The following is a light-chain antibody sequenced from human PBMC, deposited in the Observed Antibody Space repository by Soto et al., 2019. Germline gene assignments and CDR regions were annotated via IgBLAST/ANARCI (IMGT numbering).Light chain of an antibody. J-gene: IGKJ1*01. CDR1: QGIRNH. Sequence: IPMTPSPSSLSASVLDRFTITFRASQGIRNHLSWYQQKPGKAPKLLIYAASSLQSGVPSRFSGSGSGTDFTLTINNLQPEDLATYYCLQDYNYPQTFGQGTKV. CDR3: LQDYNYPQT. CDR2: AAS. V-gene: IGKV1-6*02.